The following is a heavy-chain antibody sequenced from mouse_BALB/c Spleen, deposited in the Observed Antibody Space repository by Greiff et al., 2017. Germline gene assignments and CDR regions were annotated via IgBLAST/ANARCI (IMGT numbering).Heavy chain of an antibody. V-gene: IGHV1S29*02. J-gene: IGHJ3*01. D-gene: IGHD3-1*01. CDR3: ARGYRFAY. CDR1: GYTFTDYN. CDR2: IYPYNGGT. Sequence: VQLKQSGPELVKPGASVKISCKASGYTFTDYNMHWVKQSHGKSLEWIGYIYPYNGGTGYNQKFKSKATLTVDNSSSTAYMELRSLTSEDSAVYYGARGYRFAYWGQGTLVTVSA.